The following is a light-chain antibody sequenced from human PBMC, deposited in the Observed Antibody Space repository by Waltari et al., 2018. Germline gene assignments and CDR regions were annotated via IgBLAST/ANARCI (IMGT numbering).Light chain of an antibody. V-gene: IGKV1-39*01. Sequence: HLTQSPATLSASVGGRVVITCRSNENIKTSLNWYRQRPNRAPELLIYAASYLFTGVPPRFSGTASGTEFTLTINDLQPEDFATYFCQQSDTSSRTFGRGTKVE. CDR3: QQSDTSSRT. CDR1: ENIKTS. J-gene: IGKJ1*01. CDR2: AAS.